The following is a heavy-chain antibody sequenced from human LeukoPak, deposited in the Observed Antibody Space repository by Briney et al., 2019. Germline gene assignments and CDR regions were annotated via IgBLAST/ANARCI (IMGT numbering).Heavy chain of an antibody. Sequence: GGSLRLSCAASGFSPSTSYMSWVRQAPGKGREYVSVLYDSGDTYYAESVKGRFTISRDNAMNSLYLQMNSLRAEDTAIYYCARSLPYGTTWYGRSDFWGQGTLVTVSS. CDR3: ARSLPYGTTWYGRSDF. J-gene: IGHJ4*02. V-gene: IGHV3-53*01. CDR1: GFSPSTSY. CDR2: LYDSGDT. D-gene: IGHD6-13*01.